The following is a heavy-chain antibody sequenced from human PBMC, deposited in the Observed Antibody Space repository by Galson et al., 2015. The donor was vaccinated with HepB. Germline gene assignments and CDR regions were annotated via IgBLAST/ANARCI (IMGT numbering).Heavy chain of an antibody. Sequence: SLRLSCAASGFTFSNAFMSWVRQAPGKGLEWVGRIKSKTEGGTTDYAAPVKGRFSISRDDSKGTLYLQMNSLKTEDTAVDYCTTVTVTVQNYYYQYGMDLWGQGTTVTVSS. CDR1: GFTFSNAF. D-gene: IGHD2-21*02. J-gene: IGHJ6*02. CDR2: IKSKTEGGTT. CDR3: TTVTVTVQNYYYQYGMDL. V-gene: IGHV3-15*01.